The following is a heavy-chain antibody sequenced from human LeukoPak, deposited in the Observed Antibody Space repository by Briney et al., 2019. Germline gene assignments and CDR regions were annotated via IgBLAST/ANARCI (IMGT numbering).Heavy chain of an antibody. CDR2: ISAYNGNT. J-gene: IGHJ6*02. CDR1: GYTFTSYG. V-gene: IGHV1-18*01. D-gene: IGHD4-17*01. Sequence: ASVKVSCKASGYTFTSYGISWVRQARGQGREGVGWISAYNGNTNYAQKLQGRVTMPTDTSTSPAYMELRSLRSDDPAVYYCARVEKRLYGDYDSGGMDVWGRGPTLTVSS. CDR3: ARVEKRLYGDYDSGGMDV.